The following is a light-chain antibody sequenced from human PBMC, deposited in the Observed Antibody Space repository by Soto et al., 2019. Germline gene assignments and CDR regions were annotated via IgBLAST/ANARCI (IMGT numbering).Light chain of an antibody. Sequence: DIQMTQSPSSVSASVGDRVTITCRASQSLSNWLAWYQQKPGKAPKLLIYDASSLESGVPSRFSGSGSGTEFTLTISSLQPDDFATYYCQQYNSYSSMFGHGSKVDI. CDR1: QSLSNW. CDR2: DAS. J-gene: IGKJ1*01. CDR3: QQYNSYSSM. V-gene: IGKV1-5*01.